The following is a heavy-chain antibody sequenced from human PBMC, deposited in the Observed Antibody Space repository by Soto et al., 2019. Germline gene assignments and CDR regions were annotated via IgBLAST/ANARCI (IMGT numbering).Heavy chain of an antibody. CDR2: IDPSDSYT. Sequence: GESLKISCKGSGYSFTSYWISWVRQMPGKGLEWMGRIDPSDSYTNYSPSFQGHVTISADKSISTAYLQWSSLKASDTAMYYCASRFGYLWFGEYPMDVWGQGTTVTVSS. CDR1: GYSFTSYW. J-gene: IGHJ6*02. D-gene: IGHD3-10*01. CDR3: ASRFGYLWFGEYPMDV. V-gene: IGHV5-10-1*01.